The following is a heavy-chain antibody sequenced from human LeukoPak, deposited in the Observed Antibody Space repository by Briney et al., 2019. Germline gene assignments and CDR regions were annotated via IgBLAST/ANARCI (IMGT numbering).Heavy chain of an antibody. D-gene: IGHD6-13*01. V-gene: IGHV4-59*08. CDR2: IYYSGST. CDR1: GGSLSSYY. Sequence: PSETLSLTCTVSGGSLSSYYWSWIRQPPGKGLEWIGYIYYSGSTNYNPSLESRVTISVDTSKNQFSLKLSSVTAADTAVYYCAGPPGGSSNWYGYFPHSGQGTLVTVSS. J-gene: IGHJ1*01. CDR3: AGPPGGSSNWYGYFPH.